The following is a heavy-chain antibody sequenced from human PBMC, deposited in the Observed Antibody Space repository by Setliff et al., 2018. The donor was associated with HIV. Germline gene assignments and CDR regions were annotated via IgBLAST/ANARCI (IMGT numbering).Heavy chain of an antibody. V-gene: IGHV4-39*07. J-gene: IGHJ6*02. CDR1: GGSPSRTSYY. CDR2: MYYSGST. Sequence: SSETLSLTCTVSGGSPSRTSYYWGWVRQPPGKGREWFGSMYYSGSTYYNPPLTSRLSLSVDTSKNQFSLKLNSVTAADTAAYYCAIRPAGAVAGGNGMDVWGQGTTVTVSS. CDR3: AIRPAGAVAGGNGMDV. D-gene: IGHD3-10*01.